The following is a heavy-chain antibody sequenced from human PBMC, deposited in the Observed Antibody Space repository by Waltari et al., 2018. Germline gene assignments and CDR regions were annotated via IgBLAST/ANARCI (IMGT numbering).Heavy chain of an antibody. Sequence: QLQLLESGGGVVPPGRSLRLSCAASGFTFSTYSMQWVLQAPGKGLEWVAVISYDGSNKYYADSVKGRFTISRDNSKNTLYLQMNSLRAEDTAVYYCAKGTYLDDWGQGTLVTGSS. CDR1: GFTFSTYS. J-gene: IGHJ4*02. V-gene: IGHV3-30*18. CDR3: AKGTYLDD. CDR2: ISYDGSNK.